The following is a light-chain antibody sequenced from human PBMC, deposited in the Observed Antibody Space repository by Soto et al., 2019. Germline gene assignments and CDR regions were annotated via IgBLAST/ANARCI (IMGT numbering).Light chain of an antibody. CDR2: YDT. Sequence: SYELTQPPSVSVAPGNTASIACGGNNIGSISVHWYQQKPGQAPVLVISYDTDRPSGIPERFSGSNSGDTATLTISRVEAGDEADYYCQVWDTTRDHQVFGGGTQLTVL. V-gene: IGLV3-21*04. J-gene: IGLJ3*02. CDR3: QVWDTTRDHQV. CDR1: NIGSIS.